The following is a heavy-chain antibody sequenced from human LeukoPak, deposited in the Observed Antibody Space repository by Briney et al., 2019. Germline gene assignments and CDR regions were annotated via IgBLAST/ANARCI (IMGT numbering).Heavy chain of an antibody. V-gene: IGHV1-69*04. D-gene: IGHD3-10*01. CDR2: IIPILGIA. Sequence: SVKVSCKASGGTFSSYAISWVRQAPGQGLEWMGRIIPILGIANYTQKFQGRVTITADKSTSTAYMELSSMRAEDTAGYYCARGDYIGQLWFGELLRGGFYYLGQGNLVHVSS. J-gene: IGHJ4*01. CDR1: GGTFSSYA. CDR3: ARGDYIGQLWFGELLRGGFYY.